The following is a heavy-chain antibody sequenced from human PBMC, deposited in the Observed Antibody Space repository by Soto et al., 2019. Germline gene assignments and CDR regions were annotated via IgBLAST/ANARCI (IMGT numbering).Heavy chain of an antibody. Sequence: GSLRLSCAASGFTFSSYEMNWVRQAPGKGLEWVSYISSSGSTIYYADSVKGRFTISRDNAKNSLYLQMNSLRAEDTAVYYCARENYYDSSGYSPGRYYFDYWGQGTLVTVSS. CDR1: GFTFSSYE. J-gene: IGHJ4*02. D-gene: IGHD3-22*01. V-gene: IGHV3-48*03. CDR2: ISSSGSTI. CDR3: ARENYYDSSGYSPGRYYFDY.